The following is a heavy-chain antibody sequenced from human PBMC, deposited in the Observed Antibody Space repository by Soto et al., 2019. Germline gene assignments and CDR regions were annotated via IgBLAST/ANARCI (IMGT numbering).Heavy chain of an antibody. CDR2: INPNSGGT. CDR3: AREYCSSTSSYNLVY. V-gene: IGHV1-2*04. Sequence: EASVKVSCKASGYTFTGYYMHWVRQAPGQGLEWMGWINPNSGGTNYAQKFQGWVTMTRDTSISTAYMELSRLRSDDTAVYYGAREYCSSTSSYNLVYWGQGTLVTVSS. CDR1: GYTFTGYY. J-gene: IGHJ4*02. D-gene: IGHD2-2*02.